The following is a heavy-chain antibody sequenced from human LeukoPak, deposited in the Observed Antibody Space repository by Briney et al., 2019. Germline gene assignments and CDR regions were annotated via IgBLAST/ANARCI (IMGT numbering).Heavy chain of an antibody. CDR2: ISGDGGST. CDR1: AFTFDDYA. CDR3: AKDSSGYYYVFQH. Sequence: GGSLRLSCAASAFTFDDYAMHWVRQAPGKGLEWVSLISGDGGSTYYGDSVKGRFTISRDNSKNSLYLQMNSLGTEDTALYYCAKDSSGYYYVFQHWGQGTLVTVSS. V-gene: IGHV3-43*02. J-gene: IGHJ1*01. D-gene: IGHD3-22*01.